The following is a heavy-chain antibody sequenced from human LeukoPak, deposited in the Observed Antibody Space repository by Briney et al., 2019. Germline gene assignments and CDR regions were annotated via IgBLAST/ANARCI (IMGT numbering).Heavy chain of an antibody. CDR3: AKSHVSTATGTGRYFDY. Sequence: GGPLRLSCAVSGLTFSNSAMSWVRQAPGKGLEWVSAISVGSDVIYYADSVKGRFAISRDISKHTVYLQMDSLRAEDTAVYYCAKSHVSTATGTGRYFDYWGQGTLVTVSS. CDR1: GLTFSNSA. D-gene: IGHD3-9*01. J-gene: IGHJ4*02. V-gene: IGHV3-23*01. CDR2: ISVGSDVI.